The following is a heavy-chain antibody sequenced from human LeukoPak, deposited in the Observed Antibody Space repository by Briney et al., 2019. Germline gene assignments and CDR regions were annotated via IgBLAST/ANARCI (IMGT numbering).Heavy chain of an antibody. CDR1: GGSISSGGYS. Sequence: SETLSLTCAVSGGSISSGGYSWSWIRQPPGKGLEWIGYIYHSGSTYYNPSLKSRVTISVDRSKNQFSLKLSSVTAADTAVYYCARDLMVYAKPQGYWGLGTLVTVSS. V-gene: IGHV4-30-2*01. CDR2: IYHSGST. D-gene: IGHD2-8*01. CDR3: ARDLMVYAKPQGY. J-gene: IGHJ4*02.